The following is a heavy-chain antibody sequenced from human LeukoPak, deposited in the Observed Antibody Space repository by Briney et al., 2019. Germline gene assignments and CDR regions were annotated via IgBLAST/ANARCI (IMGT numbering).Heavy chain of an antibody. V-gene: IGHV4-59*01. D-gene: IGHD1-26*01. Sequence: PSETLSLTCAVYGGSFSGYYWSWIWQPPGKGLEWIGYIYYSGSTNYNPSLKSRVTISVDTSKNQFSLKLSSVTAADTAVYYCARVRRGSYSTRLDYFDYWGQGTLVTVSS. CDR3: ARVRRGSYSTRLDYFDY. CDR1: GGSFSGYY. J-gene: IGHJ4*02. CDR2: IYYSGST.